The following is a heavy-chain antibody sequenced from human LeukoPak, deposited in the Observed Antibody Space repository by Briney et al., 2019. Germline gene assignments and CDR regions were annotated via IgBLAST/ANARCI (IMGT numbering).Heavy chain of an antibody. Sequence: SQTLSLTCTVSGGSISSGSYYWSWIRQPAGKGLEWIGRIYTSGSTNYNPSLKSRVTMSVDTSKNQFSLKLSSVTAADTAVYYCARDRSYCSSTSCYEDLFDYWGQGTLVTVSS. CDR1: GGSISSGSYY. V-gene: IGHV4-61*02. CDR2: IYTSGST. CDR3: ARDRSYCSSTSCYEDLFDY. J-gene: IGHJ4*02. D-gene: IGHD2-2*01.